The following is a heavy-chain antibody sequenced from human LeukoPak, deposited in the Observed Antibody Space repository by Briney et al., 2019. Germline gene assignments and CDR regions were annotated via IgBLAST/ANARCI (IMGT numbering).Heavy chain of an antibody. CDR3: ARQPSDGSYLDYFQH. D-gene: IGHD3-10*01. CDR1: GFMFNNYW. V-gene: IGHV3-7*01. J-gene: IGHJ1*01. Sequence: GGSLRLSCGAYGFMFNNYWMSWVRQAPGKGLEWVANIKGDGSEKDYVDSVKGRFTISRDNAKNSLYLQMSGLRAEDTAMYYCARQPSDGSYLDYFQHWGQGTLVTVSS. CDR2: IKGDGSEK.